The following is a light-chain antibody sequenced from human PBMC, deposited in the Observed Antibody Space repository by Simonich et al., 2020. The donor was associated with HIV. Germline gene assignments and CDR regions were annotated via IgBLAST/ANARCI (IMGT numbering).Light chain of an antibody. J-gene: IGKJ1*01. Sequence: EIVLTQSPGTLSLSPGERATLSCRASQSVSSSYLAWFQQKPGLAPRLLLYDASSRATGIPDRFSGSRSGTDFTLTISRLEPEDFAVYYCQQYGSSPTWTFGQGTKVEIK. CDR3: QQYGSSPTWT. V-gene: IGKV3D-20*01. CDR2: DAS. CDR1: QSVSSSY.